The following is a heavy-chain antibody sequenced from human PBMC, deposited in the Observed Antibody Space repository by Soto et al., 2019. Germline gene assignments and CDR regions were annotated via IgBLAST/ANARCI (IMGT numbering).Heavy chain of an antibody. Sequence: SETLSLTCAVSGGSVSSTQWWTWVRQAPGKGLEWLGDIYHVGITKYNPSLKSRVTISVDTSKNQFSLKLSSVTAADTAVYYCARRYGASFDYWGQGTLVTVSS. V-gene: IGHV4-4*02. CDR3: ARRYGASFDY. D-gene: IGHD4-17*01. CDR1: GGSVSSTQW. J-gene: IGHJ4*02. CDR2: IYHVGIT.